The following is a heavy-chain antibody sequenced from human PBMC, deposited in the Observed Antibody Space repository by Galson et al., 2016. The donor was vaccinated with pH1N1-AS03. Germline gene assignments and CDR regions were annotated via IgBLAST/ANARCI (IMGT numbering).Heavy chain of an antibody. CDR1: RFTFSSYG. J-gene: IGHJ6*03. CDR3: AREGKNRFRDYYYMDV. Sequence: SLRLSCAASRFTFSSYGMNRVRQAPGKGLEWLSYISSSSNTIYYADSVKGRFTISRDYGKNSLYLQMNGLRAEDTAVYYCAREGKNRFRDYYYMDVWGKGTTVTVSS. CDR2: ISSSSNTI. D-gene: IGHD2/OR15-2a*01. V-gene: IGHV3-48*01.